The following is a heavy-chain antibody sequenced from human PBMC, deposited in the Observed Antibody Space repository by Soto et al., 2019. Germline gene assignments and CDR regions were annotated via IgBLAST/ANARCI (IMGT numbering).Heavy chain of an antibody. CDR3: ARDKITGLFDY. V-gene: IGHV4-39*07. CDR1: GGSISSNNYY. D-gene: IGHD2-8*02. CDR2: INHSGST. J-gene: IGHJ4*02. Sequence: PSETLSLTCTVSGGSISSNNYYWTWIRQPPGTGLEWIGEINHSGSTNYNPSLKSRVTISVDTSKNQFSLKLTSVTAADTAVYYCARDKITGLFDYWGQGTLVTVSS.